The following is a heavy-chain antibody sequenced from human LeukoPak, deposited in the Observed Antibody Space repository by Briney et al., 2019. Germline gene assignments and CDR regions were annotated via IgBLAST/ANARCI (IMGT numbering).Heavy chain of an antibody. Sequence: GASVKVSCKASGGAFSSYAISWVRQAPGQGLEWMGGIIPIFGTANYAQKFQGRVTITTDESTSTAYMELSSLRSEDTAVYYCARDRGYCSSTSCYTGGWFDPWGQGTLVTVSS. D-gene: IGHD2-2*02. CDR1: GGAFSSYA. J-gene: IGHJ5*02. CDR3: ARDRGYCSSTSCYTGGWFDP. V-gene: IGHV1-69*05. CDR2: IIPIFGTA.